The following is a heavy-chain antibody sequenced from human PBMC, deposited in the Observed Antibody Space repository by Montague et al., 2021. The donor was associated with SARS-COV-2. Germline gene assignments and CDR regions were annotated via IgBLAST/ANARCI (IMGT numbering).Heavy chain of an antibody. V-gene: IGHV4-59*01. J-gene: IGHJ4*02. Sequence: SETLSLTCAVSGGSISHYYWSWIRQPPGKGLEWIGYTYSSGGTNXNPSLKSRVTLSLDAAKNHFSLRLSSVTAADTAVYYCARRTDILTGYYDYWGQGTLVAVSS. D-gene: IGHD3-9*01. CDR2: TYSSGGT. CDR1: GGSISHYY. CDR3: ARRTDILTGYYDY.